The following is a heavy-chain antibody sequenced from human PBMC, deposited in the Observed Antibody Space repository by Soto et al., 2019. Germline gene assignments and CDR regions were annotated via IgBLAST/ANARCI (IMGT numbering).Heavy chain of an antibody. J-gene: IGHJ4*02. Sequence: PGGSLRLSCAASGFTFSSYAMSWVRQAPGKGLEWVSAISGSGGSTYYADSVKGRFTISRDNPKNTLYLQMNSLRAEDTAVYYFPKDWGIAVAGTGLFDYWGQGTLVTVSS. V-gene: IGHV3-23*01. D-gene: IGHD6-19*01. CDR1: GFTFSSYA. CDR2: ISGSGGST. CDR3: PKDWGIAVAGTGLFDY.